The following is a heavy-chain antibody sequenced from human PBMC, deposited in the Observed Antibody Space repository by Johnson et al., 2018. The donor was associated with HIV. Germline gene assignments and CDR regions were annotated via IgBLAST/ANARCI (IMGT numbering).Heavy chain of an antibody. CDR1: GFTFSDYG. D-gene: IGHD6-13*01. V-gene: IGHV3-30*18. CDR3: VKVAFRIAPTSHAFDI. J-gene: IGHJ3*02. CDR2: ISYDGINK. Sequence: QVQLVESGGGVVQPGRSLRLSCAASGFTFSDYGMHWVRQAPGKGLVWVAVISYDGINKYYADSVKGRFTISRDNSKNTLYLQMNRLRTEDTAVYYCVKVAFRIAPTSHAFDIWGQGTMVTVSS.